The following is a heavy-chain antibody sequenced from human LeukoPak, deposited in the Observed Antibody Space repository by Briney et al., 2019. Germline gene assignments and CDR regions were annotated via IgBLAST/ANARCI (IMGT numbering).Heavy chain of an antibody. Sequence: SETLSLTCTVSGGSISSGSYYWSWLRQPAGKGLEWIGRIYTSGSTNYNPSLKSRVTISVDTSKNQFSLKLSSVTAADTAVYYCARQGSSGGSGLNWGQGTLVTVSS. CDR3: ARQGSSGGSGLN. V-gene: IGHV4-61*02. CDR2: IYTSGST. D-gene: IGHD6-19*01. J-gene: IGHJ4*02. CDR1: GGSISSGSYY.